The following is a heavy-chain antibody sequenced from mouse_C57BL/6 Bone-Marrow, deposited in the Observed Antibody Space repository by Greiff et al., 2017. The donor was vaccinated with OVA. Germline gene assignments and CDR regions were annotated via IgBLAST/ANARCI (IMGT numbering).Heavy chain of an antibody. CDR3: TTTVPYYGSSYGYFDV. D-gene: IGHD1-1*01. CDR1: GFNIKDDY. J-gene: IGHJ1*03. Sequence: EVQLQQSGAELVRPGASVKLSCTASGFNIKDDYMHWVKQRPEQGLEWIGWIDPENGDTEYASKFQGKAPLPADTSSNTAYLQLSSLTSEDTAVYYCTTTVPYYGSSYGYFDVWGTGTTVTVSS. V-gene: IGHV14-4*01. CDR2: IDPENGDT.